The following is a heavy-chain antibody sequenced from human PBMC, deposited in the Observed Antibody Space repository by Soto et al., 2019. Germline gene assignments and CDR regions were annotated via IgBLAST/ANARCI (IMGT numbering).Heavy chain of an antibody. CDR2: INYRRST. V-gene: IGHV4-59*07. J-gene: IGHJ4*02. D-gene: IGHD6-6*01. CDR1: GASIGDYY. Sequence: SDTLSLTCTVSGASIGDYYRSWVRQPPGKGLEWIGHINYRRSTNYNPSLKSRVTISMDTSKNQFSLKLSSVTAADTAVYYCARAESSSSEAFDYWGRGTLVTVSS. CDR3: ARAESSSSEAFDY.